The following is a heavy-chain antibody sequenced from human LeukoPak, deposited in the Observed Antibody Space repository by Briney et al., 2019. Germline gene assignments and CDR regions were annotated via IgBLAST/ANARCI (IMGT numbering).Heavy chain of an antibody. CDR2: IYTSGST. CDR1: GGSISSYY. J-gene: IGHJ5*02. CDR3: AREKGTEVRYCGGDCYDWFDP. D-gene: IGHD2-21*02. V-gene: IGHV4-4*07. Sequence: TPSETLSFTCTVSGGSISSYYWSWIRQPAGKGLEWIGRIYTSGSTNYNPSLKSRVTMSVDTSKNQFSLKLSSVTAADTAVYYCAREKGTEVRYCGGDCYDWFDPWGQGTLVTVSS.